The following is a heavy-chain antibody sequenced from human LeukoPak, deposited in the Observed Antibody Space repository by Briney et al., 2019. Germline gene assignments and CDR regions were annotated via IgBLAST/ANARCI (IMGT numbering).Heavy chain of an antibody. CDR1: GYTFTSYG. CDR2: ISAYNGNT. CDR3: ARDAAGYDFWSGYPARGYGMDV. J-gene: IGHJ6*02. V-gene: IGHV1-18*01. D-gene: IGHD3-3*01. Sequence: ASVKVSCKASGYTFTSYGISWVRQAPGQGLEWMGWISAYNGNTNYAQKLQGRVTMTTDTSTSTAYMELRSLRYDDTAVYYCARDAAGYDFWSGYPARGYGMDVWGQGTTVTVSS.